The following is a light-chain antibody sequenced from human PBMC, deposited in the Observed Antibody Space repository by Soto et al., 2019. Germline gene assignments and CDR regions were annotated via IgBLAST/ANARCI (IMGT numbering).Light chain of an antibody. CDR3: AAWDGSLRGRV. CDR2: ATD. J-gene: IGLJ3*02. V-gene: IGLV1-47*01. CDR1: PSSFRSES. Sequence: QSVLTQPPSASGAPEQTVTISCSGRPSSFRSESVCWYRHIPETAPKLIIYATDQRPSGVPDRFSGFKSGTSASLAISGLRAEDEADYYCAAWDGSLRGRVFGGGTKVTVL.